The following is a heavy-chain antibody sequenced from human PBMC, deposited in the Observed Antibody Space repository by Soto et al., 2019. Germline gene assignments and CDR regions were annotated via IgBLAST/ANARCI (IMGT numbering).Heavy chain of an antibody. V-gene: IGHV3-7*01. CDR2: IKEGGSEK. J-gene: IGHJ6*02. Sequence: PGGSLRLSCAASAFNFSNYWMTWVRQAPGQGLEWVANIKEGGSEKYYVDSVKGRFTISRDNAKNSLYLQMNSLRAEDTAVYYCATYALITGTAPSYHYAMDVWGQGTTVTVSS. CDR1: AFNFSNYW. CDR3: ATYALITGTAPSYHYAMDV. D-gene: IGHD1-20*01.